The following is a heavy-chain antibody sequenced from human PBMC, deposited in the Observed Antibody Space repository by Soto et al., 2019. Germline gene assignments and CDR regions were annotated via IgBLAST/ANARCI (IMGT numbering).Heavy chain of an antibody. CDR3: AKGGHLGSGNYYNPYYFDY. CDR2: INAGNGNT. V-gene: IGHV1-3*01. D-gene: IGHD3-10*01. J-gene: IGHJ4*02. Sequence: ASVKVSCKASGYTFTSYGISWVRQAPGQRLEWMGWINAGNGNTKYSQKLQGRVTITRDTSASTAYMELSSLRAEDTAVYYCAKGGHLGSGNYYNPYYFDYWGQGTLVTVSS. CDR1: GYTFTSYG.